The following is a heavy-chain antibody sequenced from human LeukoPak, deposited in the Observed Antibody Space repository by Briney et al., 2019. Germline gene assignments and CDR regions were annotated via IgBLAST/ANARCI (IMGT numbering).Heavy chain of an antibody. CDR2: ISSSGNT. CDR3: VKGRVSEDGLDF. J-gene: IGHJ4*02. V-gene: IGHV3-23*01. D-gene: IGHD2-8*01. CDR1: GFTFSRSA. Sequence: GGSLRLSCAASGFTFSRSAMTWVRQTPGKGLDWVSSISSSGNTYYADSVKGRFTISRDNSKNMLYLQMNSLRAEDTAVYYCVKGRVSEDGLDFWGQGTLVTVSS.